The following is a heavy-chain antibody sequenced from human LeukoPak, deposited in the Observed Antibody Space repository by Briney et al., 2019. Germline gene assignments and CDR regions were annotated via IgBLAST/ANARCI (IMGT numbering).Heavy chain of an antibody. CDR3: ARHVGYYYDSSGYGFFDY. V-gene: IGHV1-69*05. Sequence: SVKVSCKASGGTFISYAISWVRQAPGQGLEWMGRIIPIFGTANYAQKFQGRVTITTDESTSTAYMELSSLRSEDTAVYYCARHVGYYYDSSGYGFFDYWGQGTLVTVSS. J-gene: IGHJ4*02. D-gene: IGHD3-22*01. CDR2: IIPIFGTA. CDR1: GGTFISYA.